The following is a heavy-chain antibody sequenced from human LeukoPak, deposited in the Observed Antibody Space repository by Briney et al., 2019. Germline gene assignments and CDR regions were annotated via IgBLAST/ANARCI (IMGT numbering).Heavy chain of an antibody. CDR1: GFTFSSYW. CDR3: ARSLGYCSAGSSFPFDY. D-gene: IGHD2-15*01. V-gene: IGHV3-7*05. J-gene: IGHJ4*02. CDR2: IKQDGSDK. Sequence: GGSLRLSCAASGFTFSSYWMSWVRQAPGKGLEWVANIKQDGSDKYYVDSVKGRFTISRDNAKNSLYLQMNSLRAEDTAVYYCARSLGYCSAGSSFPFDYWGQGTLVTVSS.